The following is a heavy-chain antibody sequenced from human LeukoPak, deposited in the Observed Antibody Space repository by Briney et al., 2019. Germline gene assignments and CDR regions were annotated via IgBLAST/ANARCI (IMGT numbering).Heavy chain of an antibody. J-gene: IGHJ4*02. CDR3: TRVTYYYDNSGYFHFDS. V-gene: IGHV3-49*04. Sequence: GGSLRLSCTTSGFTFGGYAMSWVRQAPGKGLEWVSFIRRKAHGGTTEYAASVKGRFSSSRDDPKSIAYLQMNSLKTEDTAVYFCTRVTYYYDNSGYFHFDSWGQGSLVTVSS. D-gene: IGHD3-22*01. CDR1: GFTFGGYA. CDR2: IRRKAHGGTT.